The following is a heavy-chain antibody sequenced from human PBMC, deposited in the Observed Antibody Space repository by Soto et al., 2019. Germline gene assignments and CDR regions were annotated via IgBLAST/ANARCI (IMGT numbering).Heavy chain of an antibody. CDR1: GYTFISHG. Sequence: QVQLVQSGVEVKKPGASVKVSCKASGYTFISHGISWVRQAPGQGLEWMGWISGKNGNTNYAQKLQGRFTLTTDTSTSTAYMELRSLRSEETAVYYCARVSSSIVVVPDYGMDVWGQGTTVTVSS. CDR3: ARVSSSIVVVPDYGMDV. D-gene: IGHD2-15*01. V-gene: IGHV1-18*04. CDR2: ISGKNGNT. J-gene: IGHJ6*02.